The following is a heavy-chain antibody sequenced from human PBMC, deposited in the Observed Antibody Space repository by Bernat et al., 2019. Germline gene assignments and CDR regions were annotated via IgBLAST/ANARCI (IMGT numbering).Heavy chain of an antibody. CDR3: ARSPNYGDYLLDY. Sequence: QVQLVQSGAEVKKPGASVKVSCKASGYTFSTYGISWVRQAPGQGLEWMGWISTYNGNTNYAQRVQGRVTMTTDTSTSTAYMELTGLRSDDTAVYYCARSPNYGDYLLDYWGQGTLVTVSS. CDR2: ISTYNGNT. D-gene: IGHD4-17*01. J-gene: IGHJ4*02. CDR1: GYTFSTYG. V-gene: IGHV1-18*04.